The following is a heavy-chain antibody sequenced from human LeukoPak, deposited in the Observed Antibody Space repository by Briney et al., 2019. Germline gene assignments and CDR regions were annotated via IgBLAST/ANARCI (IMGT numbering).Heavy chain of an antibody. CDR1: GGSISSSSYY. D-gene: IGHD3-22*01. Sequence: PSETLSLTCTVSGGSISSSSYYWGWIRQPPGKGLEWIGSIYYSGSTYYNPSLKSRVTISVDTSKNQFSLKLSSVTAADTAVYYCARDGALYDSSGYYYTPGTGYFDYWGQGTLVTVSS. CDR3: ARDGALYDSSGYYYTPGTGYFDY. J-gene: IGHJ4*02. V-gene: IGHV4-39*07. CDR2: IYYSGST.